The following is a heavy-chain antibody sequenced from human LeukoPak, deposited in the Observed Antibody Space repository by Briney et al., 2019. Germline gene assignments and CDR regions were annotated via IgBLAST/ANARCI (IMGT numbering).Heavy chain of an antibody. V-gene: IGHV1-2*02. CDR2: INANTGGT. Sequence: ASVKVSCKASEDTFTGYYIHWVRQAPGQGLEWLEWINANTGGTSYAQKFQAGVTITRNTSINTAYIELSRLRSGDTAVYYCAKVRERGYSSKPFDLWGQGTMVTVSS. CDR1: EDTFTGYY. J-gene: IGHJ3*01. CDR3: AKVRERGYSSKPFDL. D-gene: IGHD5-18*01.